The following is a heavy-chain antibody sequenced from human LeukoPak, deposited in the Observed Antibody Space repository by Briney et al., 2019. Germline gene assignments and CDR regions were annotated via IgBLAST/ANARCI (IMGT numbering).Heavy chain of an antibody. CDR2: INHSGST. CDR1: GGSITNNNYY. Sequence: SETLSLTCTVSGGSITNNNYYWDWIRQPPGKGLEWIGEINHSGSTNYNPSLKSRVTISVDTSKNQFSLKLSSVTAADTAVYYCSLRIGAFDIWGQGTMVTVSS. V-gene: IGHV4-39*07. J-gene: IGHJ3*02. D-gene: IGHD2-15*01. CDR3: SLRIGAFDI.